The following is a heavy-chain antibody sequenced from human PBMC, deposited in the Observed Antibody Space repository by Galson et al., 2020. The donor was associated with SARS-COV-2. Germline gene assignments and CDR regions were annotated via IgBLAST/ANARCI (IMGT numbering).Heavy chain of an antibody. CDR3: ARVGGYFDWLLRTDYYYYGMDV. CDR2: ISYDGSNK. J-gene: IGHJ6*02. D-gene: IGHD3-9*01. V-gene: IGHV3-30-3*01. Sequence: TGGSLRLSCAASGFTFSSYAMHWVRQAPGKGLEWVAVISYDGSNKYYADSVKGRFTISRDNSKNTLYLQMNSLRAEDTAVYYCARVGGYFDWLLRTDYYYYGMDVWGQGTTVTGSS. CDR1: GFTFSSYA.